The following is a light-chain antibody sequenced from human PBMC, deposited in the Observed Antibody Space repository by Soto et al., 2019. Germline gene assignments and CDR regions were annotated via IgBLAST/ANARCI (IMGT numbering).Light chain of an antibody. Sequence: SYELTQPPSVSVAPGQTASITCGGTNIGTKSVHWYQQKPGQAPVLVVYDDSDRPSGIPGRFSGSNSGNTATLTISRVEAGDEADYYCQVWDSSSDHYVFGTGTKLTVL. CDR3: QVWDSSSDHYV. V-gene: IGLV3-21*02. CDR2: DDS. CDR1: NIGTKS. J-gene: IGLJ1*01.